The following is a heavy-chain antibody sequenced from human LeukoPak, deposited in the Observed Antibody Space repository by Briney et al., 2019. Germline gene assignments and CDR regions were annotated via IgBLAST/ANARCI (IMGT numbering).Heavy chain of an antibody. J-gene: IGHJ4*02. Sequence: GGSLRLSCATSGFIFSSYDMSWVRPAPGKGLEWGSGISGGGDTTYYADSVKGRFTIARDNSQNTLYLEMLSLRLDDTAVYYCAKDSHARGVNHFDFWGQGTLVSVSS. V-gene: IGHV3-23*01. CDR2: ISGGGDTT. CDR3: AKDSHARGVNHFDF. D-gene: IGHD3-10*02. CDR1: GFIFSSYD.